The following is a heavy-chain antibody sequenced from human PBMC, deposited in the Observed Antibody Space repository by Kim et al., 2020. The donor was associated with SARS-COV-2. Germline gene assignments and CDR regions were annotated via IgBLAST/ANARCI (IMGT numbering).Heavy chain of an antibody. Sequence: SETLSLTCTVSGGSISSGGYYWSWIRQHPGKGLEWIGYIYYSGSTYYNPSLKSRVTISVDTSKNQFSLKLSSVTAADTAVYYCASTPIVATIFRVRPSPISLDYWGQGTLVTVSS. CDR3: ASTPIVATIFRVRPSPISLDY. V-gene: IGHV4-31*03. J-gene: IGHJ4*02. CDR2: IYYSGST. D-gene: IGHD5-12*01. CDR1: GGSISSGGYY.